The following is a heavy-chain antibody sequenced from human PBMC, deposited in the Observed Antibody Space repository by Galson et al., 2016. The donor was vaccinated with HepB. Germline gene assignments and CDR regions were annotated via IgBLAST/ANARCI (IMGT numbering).Heavy chain of an antibody. J-gene: IGHJ6*02. D-gene: IGHD6-6*01. Sequence: QSGAEVKKAGESLKISCKTSGYSFTDYWIAWVRQAPGKGLEWMGNIYPDDSETKYSPPFQGQVTVSVDKSIRTAYLQWTNLKASDIAIYYCARRHRGAAPRGYYHYGMDVWGQGTAVTVSS. CDR2: IYPDDSET. CDR3: ARRHRGAAPRGYYHYGMDV. V-gene: IGHV5-51*01. CDR1: GYSFTDYW.